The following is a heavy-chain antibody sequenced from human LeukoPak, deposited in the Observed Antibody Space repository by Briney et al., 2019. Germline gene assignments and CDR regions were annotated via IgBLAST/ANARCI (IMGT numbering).Heavy chain of an antibody. V-gene: IGHV3-30*03. CDR3: ARTSGTYYEFDY. D-gene: IGHD1-26*01. Sequence: GGSLRLSCAASGFTFSSCGMHWVRQAPGKGLEWVAVISYDGSNKYYADSVKGRFTISRENAKNSLYLQMNSLRAGDTAVYYCARTSGTYYEFDYWGQGTLVTVSS. J-gene: IGHJ4*02. CDR2: ISYDGSNK. CDR1: GFTFSSCG.